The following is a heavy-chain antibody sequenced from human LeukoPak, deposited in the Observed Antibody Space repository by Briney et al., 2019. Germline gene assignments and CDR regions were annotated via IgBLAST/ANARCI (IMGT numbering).Heavy chain of an antibody. D-gene: IGHD6-19*01. Sequence: SETLSLTCTVSGGSISSYYWSWIRQPPGKGLEWIGYIYYSGSTNYNPSLKSRVTISVDTSKNQFSVKLSSVTAADTAVYYCARDRLSSGWYSGFDYWGQGTLVTVSS. J-gene: IGHJ4*02. CDR1: GGSISSYY. V-gene: IGHV4-59*01. CDR3: ARDRLSSGWYSGFDY. CDR2: IYYSGST.